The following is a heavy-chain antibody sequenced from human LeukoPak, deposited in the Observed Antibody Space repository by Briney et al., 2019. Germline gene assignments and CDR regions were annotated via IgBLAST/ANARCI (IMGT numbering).Heavy chain of an antibody. V-gene: IGHV3-66*01. CDR1: GCTVSSYH. D-gene: IGHD2-15*01. CDR2: IYSGGST. Sequence: GESLTLSCAVSGCTVSSYHMSWVRQPPGKGLELVSVIYSGGSTYYNDSVTGRFTISIDSSKNNLFLQMNILSVADTAVYYCEGVAYCSGGSWYSGGDYWGQGTLVTVSS. J-gene: IGHJ4*02. CDR3: EGVAYCSGGSWYSGGDY.